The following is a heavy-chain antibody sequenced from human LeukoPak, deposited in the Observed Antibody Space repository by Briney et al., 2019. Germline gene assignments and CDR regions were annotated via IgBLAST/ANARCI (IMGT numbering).Heavy chain of an antibody. J-gene: IGHJ5*02. CDR2: ISAYNGNT. V-gene: IGHV1-18*01. D-gene: IGHD3-10*01. CDR3: ASRYSYGSGSYNNWFDP. CDR1: GYTFTSYG. Sequence: ASVKVSCKASGYTFTSYGISWVRQAPGQGLEWMGWISAYNGNTNYAQKLQGRVTMTTDTSTSTAYMELRSLRSDDTAVYYCASRYSYGSGSYNNWFDPWGQGTLVTVSS.